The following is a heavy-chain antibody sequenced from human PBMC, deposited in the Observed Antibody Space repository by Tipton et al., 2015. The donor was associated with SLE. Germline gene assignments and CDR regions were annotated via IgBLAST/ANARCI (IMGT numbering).Heavy chain of an antibody. CDR1: GDSVSSNSAA. V-gene: IGHV6-1*01. CDR2: TYYRSKWYN. D-gene: IGHD3-22*01. J-gene: IGHJ3*02. Sequence: PGLVKPSQTLSLTCAISGDSVSSNSAAWNWIRQSPSRGLEWLGRTYYRSKWYNDYAVSVKSRITINPDTSKNQFSLQLNSVTPEDTAVYYCARETRITMIVVVTDPTDAFDIWGQGTMVTVSS. CDR3: ARETRITMIVVVTDPTDAFDI.